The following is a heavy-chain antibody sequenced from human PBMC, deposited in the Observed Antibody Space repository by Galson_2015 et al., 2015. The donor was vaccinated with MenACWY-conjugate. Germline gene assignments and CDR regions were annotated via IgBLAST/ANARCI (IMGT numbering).Heavy chain of an antibody. D-gene: IGHD5-18*01. CDR1: GFTFSSYS. V-gene: IGHV3-48*04. CDR2: ISSSSSTI. Sequence: SLRLSCAASGFTFSSYSMNWVRQAPGKGLEWVSYISSSSSTIYHADSVKGRFTISRDNAKNSLYLQMNSLRAEDTAVYYCARGGRGYSYGLGYWGQGTLVTVSS. CDR3: ARGGRGYSYGLGY. J-gene: IGHJ4*02.